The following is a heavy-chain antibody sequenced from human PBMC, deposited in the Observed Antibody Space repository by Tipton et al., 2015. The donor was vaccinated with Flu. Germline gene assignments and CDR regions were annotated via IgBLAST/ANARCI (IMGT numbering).Heavy chain of an antibody. J-gene: IGHJ4*02. D-gene: IGHD6-19*01. CDR2: IYHSGNT. V-gene: IGHV4-38-2*02. CDR1: GYSISSGYY. Sequence: TLSLTCAVSGYSISSGYYWGWIRQPPGKGLQWIGSIYHSGNTYHNPSLRSRVTISVDTSKNQFSLKMTSVTAADTAVYYCARDMVNTKGGIAVAYDYWGQGILVTVSS. CDR3: ARDMVNTKGGIAVAYDY.